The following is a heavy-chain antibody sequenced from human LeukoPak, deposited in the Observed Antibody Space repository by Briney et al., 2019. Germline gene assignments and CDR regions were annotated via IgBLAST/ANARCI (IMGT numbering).Heavy chain of an antibody. CDR1: GFTFSSYA. CDR2: ISGSGGST. CDR3: ARETWNRTTVTTLGWFDP. J-gene: IGHJ5*02. D-gene: IGHD4-17*01. V-gene: IGHV3-23*01. Sequence: GGSLRLSCAASGFTFSSYAMSWVRQAPGKGLEWVSAISGSGGSTYYADSVKGRFTISRDNSKNTLYLQMNGLRAEDTAVYYCARETWNRTTVTTLGWFDPWGQGTLVTVSS.